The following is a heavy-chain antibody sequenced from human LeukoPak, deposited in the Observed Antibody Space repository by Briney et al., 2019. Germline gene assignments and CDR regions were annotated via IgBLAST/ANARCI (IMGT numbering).Heavy chain of an antibody. J-gene: IGHJ6*03. CDR1: GYSISSGFY. D-gene: IGHD2-2*03. Sequence: PSETLSLNCAVSGYSISSGFYWGWIRQPPGKGLEWIGSIYHGGSTFYSPSLKSRVTLSVDTSKNQFSLKLSSVTAADTAVYYCARTGGYCSSTSCYESRYYYYYYYMDVWGKGTTVTVSS. V-gene: IGHV4-38-2*01. CDR2: IYHGGST. CDR3: ARTGGYCSSTSCYESRYYYYYYYMDV.